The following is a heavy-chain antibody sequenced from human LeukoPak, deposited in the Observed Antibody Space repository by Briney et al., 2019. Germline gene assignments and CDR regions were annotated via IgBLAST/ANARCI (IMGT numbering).Heavy chain of an antibody. J-gene: IGHJ4*02. CDR2: ISWNSGSI. CDR1: GLTFDDYA. Sequence: PGGSLRLSCVVSGLTFDDYAMHWVRQAPGKGLEWVSGISWNSGSIGYADSVKGRFTISRDNAKNSLYLQMNSLRAEDTALYYCAKDSGYSSGWGIDYWGQGTLVTVSS. V-gene: IGHV3-9*01. D-gene: IGHD6-19*01. CDR3: AKDSGYSSGWGIDY.